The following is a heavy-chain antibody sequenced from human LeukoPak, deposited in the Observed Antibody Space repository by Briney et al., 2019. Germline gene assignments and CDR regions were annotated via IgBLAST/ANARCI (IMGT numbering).Heavy chain of an antibody. J-gene: IGHJ4*02. Sequence: PGGSLRLSCAASGFTFSSYAMSWVRQAPGKGLEWVSAISGSGGSTYYAGSVKGRFTISRDNSKNTLYLQMNSLRAEDTAVYYCAKVRKYYYDSSGFGFDYWGQGTLVTVSS. V-gene: IGHV3-23*01. CDR3: AKVRKYYYDSSGFGFDY. CDR1: GFTFSSYA. D-gene: IGHD3-22*01. CDR2: ISGSGGST.